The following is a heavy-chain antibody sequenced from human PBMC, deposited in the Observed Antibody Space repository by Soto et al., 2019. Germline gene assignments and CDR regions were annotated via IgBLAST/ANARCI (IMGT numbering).Heavy chain of an antibody. CDR2: INAGNGNT. J-gene: IGHJ4*02. CDR1: GYTFTSYA. V-gene: IGHV1-3*01. CDR3: ARAGKLLWFGELLGAFDY. D-gene: IGHD3-10*01. Sequence: QVPLVQSGAEVKKPGASVKVSCKASGYTFTSYAMHWVRQAPGQRLEWMGWINAGNGNTKYSQKFQGRVTITRDTSASTAYMELSSLRSEDTAVYYCARAGKLLWFGELLGAFDYWGQGTLVTVSS.